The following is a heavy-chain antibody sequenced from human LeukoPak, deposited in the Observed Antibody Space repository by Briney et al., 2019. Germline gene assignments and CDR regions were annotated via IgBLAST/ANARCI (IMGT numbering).Heavy chain of an antibody. Sequence: SETLSLTCTVSGGSTSSSSYYWGWIRQPPGKGLEWIGSIYYSGSTYYNPSLKSRVTISVDTSKNQFSLKLSSVTAADTAVYYCARQRGSGWSIYYYYMDVWGKGTTVTISS. CDR3: ARQRGSGWSIYYYYMDV. D-gene: IGHD6-19*01. J-gene: IGHJ6*03. CDR2: IYYSGST. V-gene: IGHV4-39*01. CDR1: GGSTSSSSYY.